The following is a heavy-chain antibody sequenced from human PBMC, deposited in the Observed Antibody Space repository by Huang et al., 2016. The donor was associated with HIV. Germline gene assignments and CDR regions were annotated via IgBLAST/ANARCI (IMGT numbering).Heavy chain of an antibody. CDR1: GYTFTTYS. CDR2: IKTKTGKP. V-gene: IGHV7-4-1*02. D-gene: IGHD3-9*01. CDR3: ARYRLTGTFLDS. Sequence: QVQLVQSGSELRKPGASVKVSCKASGYTFTTYSLIWVRQAPGQGLEWMGWIKTKTGKPTYAQGFTGRFVFPLDTTVSTAYLQISSLKTDDTAKYFCARYRLTGTFLDSWGQGTQVTVSS. J-gene: IGHJ4*02.